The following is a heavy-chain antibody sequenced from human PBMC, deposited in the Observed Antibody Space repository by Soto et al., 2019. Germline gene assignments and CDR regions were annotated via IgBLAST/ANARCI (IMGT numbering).Heavy chain of an antibody. CDR2: GSA. CDR1: GGTFSIYT. J-gene: IGHJ5*02. V-gene: IGHV1-69*01. Sequence: QVQLVQSGAEVKKPGSSVKVSCKASGGTFSIYTISWVRQAPGQGLEWMGGSANSAQKFQGRLTVPADESTSTVYLELSSLTSEDTAVYYCAREGPPDIAWFDPWGQGTRVSVSS. D-gene: IGHD2-15*01. CDR3: AREGPPDIAWFDP.